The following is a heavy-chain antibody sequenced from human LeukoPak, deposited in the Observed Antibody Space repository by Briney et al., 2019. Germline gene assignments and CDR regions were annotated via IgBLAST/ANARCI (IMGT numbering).Heavy chain of an antibody. D-gene: IGHD3-22*01. V-gene: IGHV3-48*01. CDR2: ISSSSSTI. CDR1: GFTFSSYS. CDR3: ARDTYNYDEGY. Sequence: GGSLRLSCAASGFTFSSYSMNWVRQAPGKGLEWVSYISSSSSTIYYADSVKGRFTISRDNAKNSLYLQMNSLRAEDTAVYYCARDTYNYDEGYWGQGTLVTVSS. J-gene: IGHJ4*02.